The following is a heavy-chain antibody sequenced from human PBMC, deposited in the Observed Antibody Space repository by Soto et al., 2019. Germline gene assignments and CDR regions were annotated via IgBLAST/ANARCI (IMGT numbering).Heavy chain of an antibody. Sequence: GGSLRLSCAASGFTFSDYVMTWVLHDPGRGLEWVSATSGSGGRTYYAESVKSRFTISRDNSKNILYLQMNSLRAEDTAVYYWANTDSGEVWYNWFHPWSQGNLVTVSS. J-gene: IGHJ5*02. V-gene: IGHV3-23*01. CDR1: GFTFSDYV. CDR2: TSGSGGRT. D-gene: IGHD4-17*01. CDR3: ANTDSGEVWYNWFHP.